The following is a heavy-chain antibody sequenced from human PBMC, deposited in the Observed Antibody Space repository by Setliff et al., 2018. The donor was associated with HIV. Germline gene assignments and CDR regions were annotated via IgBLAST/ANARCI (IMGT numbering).Heavy chain of an antibody. CDR2: IHFGGHT. CDR3: VKEGRTSTVFDY. CDR1: GDSFSGTSYY. V-gene: IGHV4-39*07. Sequence: PSETLSLTCTVSGDSFSGTSYYWGWIRQPPGKGLEWIASIHFGGHTWYNQSLRSRVTISLDKSKNQFSLELRSVTAADTAVYYCVKEGRTSTVFDYWGQGVMVTVSS. D-gene: IGHD1-7*01. J-gene: IGHJ4*02.